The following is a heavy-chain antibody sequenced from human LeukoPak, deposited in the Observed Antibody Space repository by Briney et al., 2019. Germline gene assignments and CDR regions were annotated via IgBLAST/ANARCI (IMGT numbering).Heavy chain of an antibody. Sequence: GGSLRLSCAASGFTFSSYSMNWVRQAPGKGLEWVSSISSSSSYIYYADSVKGRFTISRDNSKNTLYLQMNSLRAEDTAVYYCARSVMRMAAAGTSFPPAVYWGQGTLVTVSS. D-gene: IGHD6-13*01. J-gene: IGHJ4*02. CDR1: GFTFSSYS. CDR3: ARSVMRMAAAGTSFPPAVY. CDR2: ISSSSSYI. V-gene: IGHV3-21*01.